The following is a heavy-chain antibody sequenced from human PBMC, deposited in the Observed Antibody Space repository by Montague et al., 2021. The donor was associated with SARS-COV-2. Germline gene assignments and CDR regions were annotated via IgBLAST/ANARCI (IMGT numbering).Heavy chain of an antibody. V-gene: IGHV4-39*01. Sequence: SETLSLTCTVSGGSITSSAYYWGWIRQSPGKGLEWIGTIYYSGNTYSNPSLKSRLTISMDTSKSQVSLKINSVTAADTAVYYCARFAYRLLFIASYYCMDVWGQGTTVTVSS. CDR3: ARFAYRLLFIASYYCMDV. CDR1: GGSITSSAYY. J-gene: IGHJ6*02. CDR2: IYYSGNT. D-gene: IGHD2-2*01.